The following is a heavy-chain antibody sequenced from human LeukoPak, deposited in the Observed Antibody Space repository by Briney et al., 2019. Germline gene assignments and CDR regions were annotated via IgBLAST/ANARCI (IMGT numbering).Heavy chain of an antibody. CDR2: ISSSSSYI. V-gene: IGHV3-21*01. Sequence: GGSLRLSCAASGFTFSSYSMNWVRQAPGKGLEWVSSISSSSSYIYYADSVKGRFTISRDNAKNSLYLQMNSLRAEDTAVYYCARVVHSGYDNWGFDYWGQGTLVTVSS. J-gene: IGHJ4*02. CDR3: ARVVHSGYDNWGFDY. CDR1: GFTFSSYS. D-gene: IGHD5-12*01.